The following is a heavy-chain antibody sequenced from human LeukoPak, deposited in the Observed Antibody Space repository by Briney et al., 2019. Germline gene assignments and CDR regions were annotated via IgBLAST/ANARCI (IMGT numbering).Heavy chain of an antibody. J-gene: IGHJ3*02. CDR1: GFTFSSYW. Sequence: GGSLRLSCAASGFTFSSYWMSWVRQAPGKGLEWVANIKQDGSEKYYVDSVKGRFTISRDNAKNSLYLQMNSLRAEDTAVYYCAKTRVGNRAAFDIWGQGTMVTVSS. V-gene: IGHV3-7*03. CDR2: IKQDGSEK. D-gene: IGHD2/OR15-2a*01. CDR3: AKTRVGNRAAFDI.